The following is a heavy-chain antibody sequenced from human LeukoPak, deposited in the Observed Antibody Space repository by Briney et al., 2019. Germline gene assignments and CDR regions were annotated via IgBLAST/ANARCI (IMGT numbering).Heavy chain of an antibody. Sequence: PSETLSLTCTVSGGSISSGGYYWSWIRQHPGKGLEWIGYIYYSGSTYYNPSLKSRVTISVDTSKNQFSLKLSSVTAADTAVYYCARKKMVYATLYYFDYWGQGTLVTVSS. V-gene: IGHV4-31*03. CDR3: ARKKMVYATLYYFDY. CDR1: GGSISSGGYY. D-gene: IGHD2-8*01. CDR2: IYYSGST. J-gene: IGHJ4*02.